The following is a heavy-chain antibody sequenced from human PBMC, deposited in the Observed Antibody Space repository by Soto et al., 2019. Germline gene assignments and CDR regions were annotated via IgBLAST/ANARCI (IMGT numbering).Heavy chain of an antibody. Sequence: PGGSLRLSCAASGFTFSSYGMHWVRQAPGKGLEWVAVISYDGSNKYYADSVKGRFTISRDNSKNTLYLQMNSLRAEDTAVYYCAKDSDIEARLPRGYFDYWGQGTLVTVSS. CDR1: GFTFSSYG. CDR2: ISYDGSNK. CDR3: AKDSDIEARLPRGYFDY. J-gene: IGHJ4*02. V-gene: IGHV3-30*18. D-gene: IGHD6-6*01.